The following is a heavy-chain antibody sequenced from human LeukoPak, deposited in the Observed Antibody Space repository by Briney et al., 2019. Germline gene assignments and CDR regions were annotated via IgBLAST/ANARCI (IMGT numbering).Heavy chain of an antibody. CDR2: ISSSSSYI. V-gene: IGHV3-21*01. J-gene: IGHJ5*02. CDR1: GFTFSSYS. Sequence: GGSLRLSCAASGFTFSSYSMNWVRQAPGKGLEWVPSISSSSSYIYYADSVKGRFTISRDNAKNSLYLQMNSLRAEDTAVYYCAKAYYDFWSGYPNWFDPWGQGTLVTVSS. CDR3: AKAYYDFWSGYPNWFDP. D-gene: IGHD3-3*01.